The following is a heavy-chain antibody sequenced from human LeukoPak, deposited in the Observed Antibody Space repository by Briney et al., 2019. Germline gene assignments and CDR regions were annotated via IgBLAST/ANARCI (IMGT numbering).Heavy chain of an antibody. CDR2: IYYSGST. CDR3: ARLAEGYCSSTCCYTVTPYYYYMDV. J-gene: IGHJ6*03. D-gene: IGHD2-2*02. CDR1: GGSISSYY. Sequence: SETLSLTCTVSGGSISSYYWSWIRQPPGKGLEWIGYIYYSGSTYYNPSLKSRVTISVDTSKNQFSLKLSSVTAADTAVYYCARLAEGYCSSTCCYTVTPYYYYMDVWGKGTTVTVSS. V-gene: IGHV4-59*08.